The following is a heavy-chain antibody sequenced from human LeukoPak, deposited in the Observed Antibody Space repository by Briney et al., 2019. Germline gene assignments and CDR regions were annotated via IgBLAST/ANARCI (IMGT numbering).Heavy chain of an antibody. D-gene: IGHD3-10*01. V-gene: IGHV1-8*01. Sequence: ASVKVSCKASGYSFTSYDVNWVRQAAGQGLEWIGWMRPNNGNSGFAQKFQGRVTMTRSTSITTAYMELSSLTSEDTAVYYCARDPLAYYGSGSPKGGDYWGQGTLVTVSS. CDR1: GYSFTSYD. CDR3: ARDPLAYYGSGSPKGGDY. CDR2: MRPNNGNS. J-gene: IGHJ4*02.